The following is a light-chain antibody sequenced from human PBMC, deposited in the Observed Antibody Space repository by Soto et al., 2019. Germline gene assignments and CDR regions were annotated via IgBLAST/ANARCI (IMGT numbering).Light chain of an antibody. Sequence: EIVLTQSPGTLSLSPGERATLSCRASQSVSSSYLVWYQQKPGQAPRLLIYGTSSRATGIPDRFSGSGSGTEFSLTTSRLERQDFSVYFCQQYGGTLPHNFGQGTKVEI. J-gene: IGKJ2*01. CDR3: QQYGGTLPHN. CDR2: GTS. V-gene: IGKV3-20*01. CDR1: QSVSSSY.